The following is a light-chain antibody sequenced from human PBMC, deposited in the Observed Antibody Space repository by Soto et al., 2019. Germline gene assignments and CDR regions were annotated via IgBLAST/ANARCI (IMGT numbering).Light chain of an antibody. CDR1: QSVGSY. CDR2: DAF. J-gene: IGKJ4*01. Sequence: EIVLTQSPATLSLSPGERATLSCRASQSVGSYLAWYQQKPGQAPRLLIYDAFSRATGIPARFSGSGSGTDFTLTISSLEPEDFAVYYCQQRSNWPLTFGGGT. CDR3: QQRSNWPLT. V-gene: IGKV3-11*01.